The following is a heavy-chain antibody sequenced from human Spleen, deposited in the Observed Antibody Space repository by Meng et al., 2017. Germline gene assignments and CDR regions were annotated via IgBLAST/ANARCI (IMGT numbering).Heavy chain of an antibody. CDR2: INPNSGDT. J-gene: IGHJ4*02. Sequence: VRSGAEVRGPGASLRVSCKPSVYSFTAYYIHWVRQAPGQGLEWLGHINPNSGDTLYAQKFQGRVSMTGDTSISTAYVELSSLRSDDTAVYYCVRDENISLGKLFGDYWGQGTMVTVSS. V-gene: IGHV1-2*06. CDR3: VRDENISLGKLFGDY. CDR1: VYSFTAYY. D-gene: IGHD2-21*01.